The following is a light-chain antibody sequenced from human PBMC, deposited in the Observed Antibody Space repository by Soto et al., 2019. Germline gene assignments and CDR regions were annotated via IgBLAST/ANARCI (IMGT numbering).Light chain of an antibody. V-gene: IGKV1-8*01. CDR1: QGISSY. CDR2: AAS. Sequence: AIRMTQSPSSFSAATGDRVTITCRASQGISSYLAWYQQKPGKAPKLLIYAASTLQSGIPSRLSGSGSGTDFTLTISCLQSEDFATYYCQQYYSYPRHFGQGTKLEIK. J-gene: IGKJ2*01. CDR3: QQYYSYPRH.